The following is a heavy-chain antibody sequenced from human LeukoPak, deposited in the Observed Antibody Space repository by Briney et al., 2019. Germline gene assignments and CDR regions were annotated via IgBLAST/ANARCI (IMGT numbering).Heavy chain of an antibody. D-gene: IGHD6-13*01. CDR3: ARPDPQGSSAWYGPFDC. V-gene: IGHV4-39*01. CDR2: IYHSGST. Sequence: PSETLSLTCTVSGGFISRSDSYWGWIRQPPGKGLEWIGSIYHSGSTYYNPSLKSRVTISVDASKNQFSLKLSSVTAADTAVYYCARPDPQGSSAWYGPFDCWGQGTLVTVSS. CDR1: GGFISRSDSY. J-gene: IGHJ4*02.